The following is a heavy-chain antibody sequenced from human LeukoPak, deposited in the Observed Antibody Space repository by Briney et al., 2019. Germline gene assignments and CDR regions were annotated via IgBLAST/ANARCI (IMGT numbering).Heavy chain of an antibody. CDR2: INHSGST. CDR1: GGSFSGYH. V-gene: IGHV4-34*01. D-gene: IGHD3-10*01. J-gene: IGHJ4*02. Sequence: SETLSLTCAVYGGSFSGYHWSWIRQPPGKGLEWIGEINHSGSTNYNPSLKSRVTISVDTSKNQFSLKLSSVTAADTAVYYCARVLLWFGEYKIDYWGQGTLVTVSS. CDR3: ARVLLWFGEYKIDY.